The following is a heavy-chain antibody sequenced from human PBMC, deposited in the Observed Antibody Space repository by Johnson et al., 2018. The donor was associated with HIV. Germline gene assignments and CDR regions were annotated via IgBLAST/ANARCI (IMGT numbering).Heavy chain of an antibody. V-gene: IGHV3-66*01. J-gene: IGHJ3*02. CDR1: GFTFSSYW. Sequence: VQLVESGGGLVQPGGSLRLSCAASGFTFSSYWMTWVRQAPGRGLEWVSVIYSAGHTYYADSVKGRFIISRDNSKNSLFLHMNSLRVEDTAVYYCAKSGGYPNAFDIWGQGTMVTVSS. CDR2: IYSAGHT. CDR3: AKSGGYPNAFDI. D-gene: IGHD6-13*01.